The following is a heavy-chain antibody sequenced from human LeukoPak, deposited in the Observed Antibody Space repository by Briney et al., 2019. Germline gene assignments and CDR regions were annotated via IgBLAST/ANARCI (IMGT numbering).Heavy chain of an antibody. Sequence: PGGSLRLSCAASGFTFSSYEMNWVRQAPGKGLEWVSTISGSGGSTYYADSVKGRFTISRDNSKNTLYLQMNSLRAEDTAVYYCAKGRRAPLVGTITKSWIDYWGQGTLVTVSS. CDR2: ISGSGGST. CDR1: GFTFSSYE. CDR3: AKGRRAPLVGTITKSWIDY. V-gene: IGHV3-23*01. D-gene: IGHD1-7*01. J-gene: IGHJ4*02.